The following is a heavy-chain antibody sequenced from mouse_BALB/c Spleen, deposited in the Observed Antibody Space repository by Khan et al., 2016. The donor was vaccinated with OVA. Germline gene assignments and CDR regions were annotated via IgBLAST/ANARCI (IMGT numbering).Heavy chain of an antibody. V-gene: IGHV3-2*02. CDR3: ASELGRYYAMDY. CDR1: GYSITRDYA. Sequence: EVQLQESGPGLVKPSQSLSLTCTVTGYSITRDYAWNWIRQFPGNKLEWMAYISNSGSTSYNPSLKSRISSTRDTSKNQFFLQLNSGTTEDTATYYWASELGRYYAMDYWGQGTSVTVSS. J-gene: IGHJ4*01. CDR2: ISNSGST. D-gene: IGHD4-1*01.